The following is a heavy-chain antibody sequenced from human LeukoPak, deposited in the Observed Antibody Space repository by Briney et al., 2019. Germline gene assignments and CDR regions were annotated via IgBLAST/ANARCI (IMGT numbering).Heavy chain of an antibody. V-gene: IGHV1-46*01. CDR3: ARVRDTHIDY. CDR2: INPSGGST. D-gene: IGHD2-21*02. Sequence: GASVKVSCKASGYAFTDYYMHWVRQAPGQGLEWMGIINPSGGSTSYAQKFQGRVTMTRDMSTSTVYMELSSLRSEDTAVYYCARVRDTHIDYWGQGTLVTVSS. CDR1: GYAFTDYY. J-gene: IGHJ4*02.